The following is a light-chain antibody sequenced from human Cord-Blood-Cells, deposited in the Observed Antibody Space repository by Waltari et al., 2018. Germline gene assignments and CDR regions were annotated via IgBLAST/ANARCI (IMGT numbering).Light chain of an antibody. CDR2: DVS. J-gene: IGLJ3*02. V-gene: IGLV2-14*01. CDR3: SSYTSSSTYWV. CDR1: SSDVGGYNY. Sequence: QSALTQPDSVSGSPGQSLTISCTGTSSDVGGYNYVSWYQQHPGKAPKLMIYDVSNRPSGFSNRFSGSKSGNTASLTISGLQAEDEADYYCSSYTSSSTYWVFGGGTKLTVL.